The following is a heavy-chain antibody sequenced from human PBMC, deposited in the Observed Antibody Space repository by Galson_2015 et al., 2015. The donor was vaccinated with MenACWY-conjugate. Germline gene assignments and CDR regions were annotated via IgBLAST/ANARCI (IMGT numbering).Heavy chain of an antibody. Sequence: PALVKPTQTLTLTCTFSGFTLSTRGVGLGWIRQPPGKALEWLALIYWDNNKHYSPSLKSRLTITKDTSKNQVALTMTNMDPVDTATYYCAHTPRGSGSYSSPYYFDYWGQGTLVTVSS. D-gene: IGHD3-10*01. J-gene: IGHJ4*02. CDR3: AHTPRGSGSYSSPYYFDY. V-gene: IGHV2-5*02. CDR2: IYWDNNK. CDR1: GFTLSTRGVG.